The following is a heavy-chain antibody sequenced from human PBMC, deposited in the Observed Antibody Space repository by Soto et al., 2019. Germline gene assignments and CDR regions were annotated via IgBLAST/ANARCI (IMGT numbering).Heavy chain of an antibody. D-gene: IGHD2-21*02. Sequence: PGGSLRLSCAASGFTFSDSYMSWICQAPGKGLKWVSYISSSGSTIYYADSVKGRFTISRDNAKNSLYLQMNSLRAEDTAVYYCARDDSNIEENWFDPWGQGTLVTVS. CDR2: ISSSGSTI. V-gene: IGHV3-11*01. CDR1: GFTFSDSY. CDR3: ARDDSNIEENWFDP. J-gene: IGHJ5*02.